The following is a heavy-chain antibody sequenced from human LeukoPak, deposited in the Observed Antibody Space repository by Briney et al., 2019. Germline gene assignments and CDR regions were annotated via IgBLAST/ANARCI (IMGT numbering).Heavy chain of an antibody. Sequence: GGSLRLSCAASGFTFSSYSMNWVRQAPGKGLEWVSYISSSSSTIYYADSVKGRFTISRDNAKNSLYLQMNSLRAEDTAVYYCARGTSYGPYYYYYYMDVWGKGTTVTISS. V-gene: IGHV3-48*01. J-gene: IGHJ6*03. CDR2: ISSSSSTI. CDR1: GFTFSSYS. D-gene: IGHD5-18*01. CDR3: ARGTSYGPYYYYYYMDV.